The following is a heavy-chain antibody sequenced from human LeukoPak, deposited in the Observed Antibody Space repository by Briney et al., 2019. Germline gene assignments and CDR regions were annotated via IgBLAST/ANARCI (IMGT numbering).Heavy chain of an antibody. D-gene: IGHD3-10*01. J-gene: IGHJ2*01. V-gene: IGHV5-10-1*01. CDR2: IDPSDSYT. Sequence: GESLKISCKGSGYSFTSYWISWVRQMPGKGLEWMGRIDPSDSYTNYSPSFQGHVTISADKSISTAYLQWSSLKASDTAMYYCASSRGYYGSGSYYQYWYFDLSGRGTLVTVSS. CDR1: GYSFTSYW. CDR3: ASSRGYYGSGSYYQYWYFDL.